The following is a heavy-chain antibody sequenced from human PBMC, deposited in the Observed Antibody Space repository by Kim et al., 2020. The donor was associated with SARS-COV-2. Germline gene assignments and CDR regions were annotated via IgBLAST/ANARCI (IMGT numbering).Heavy chain of an antibody. CDR2: T. CDR3: ARAASGVLLDY. V-gene: IGHV3-74*01. D-gene: IGHD6-25*01. Sequence: TTYADSVKGRFTISRDNAKNTLYLQMNSLRAEDTAVYYCARAASGVLLDYWGQGTLVTVSS. J-gene: IGHJ4*02.